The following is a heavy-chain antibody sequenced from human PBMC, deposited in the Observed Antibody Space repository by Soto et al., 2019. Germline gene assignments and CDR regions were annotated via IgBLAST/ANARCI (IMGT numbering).Heavy chain of an antibody. CDR2: ISGSGGAT. J-gene: IGHJ2*01. CDR1: GFTFSTYA. D-gene: IGHD3-10*01. Sequence: EVQLLESGGGLVQPGGSLSLSCAASGFTFSTYAMSWVRQTPGKGLEWVAGISGSGGATYYADAVKGRLTISRDNSNNTLYLRMNCWIAEYTAVYYCAKDLGPLVRSHYPYWYFDVWGRGTLVTVSS. V-gene: IGHV3-23*01. CDR3: AKDLGPLVRSHYPYWYFDV.